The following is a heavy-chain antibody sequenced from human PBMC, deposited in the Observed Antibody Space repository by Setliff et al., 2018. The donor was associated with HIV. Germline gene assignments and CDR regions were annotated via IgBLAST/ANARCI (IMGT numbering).Heavy chain of an antibody. CDR3: ARLPVEDGFDV. CDR2: INPYSGDT. CDR1: GYTFTGYI. Sequence: ASVKVSCKASGYTFTGYIIHWVRQAPGQGLEWVGWINPYSGDTTFAHKFRGRVTMTRDTSTSTAYMELSSLRFDDTAVYYCARLPVEDGFDVWGQGTLVTVSS. V-gene: IGHV1-2*02. J-gene: IGHJ3*01.